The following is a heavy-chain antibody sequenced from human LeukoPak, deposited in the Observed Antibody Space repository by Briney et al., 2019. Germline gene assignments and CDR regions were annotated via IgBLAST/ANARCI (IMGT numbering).Heavy chain of an antibody. Sequence: GASVKVSCMASGYTFTSYDINWVRQATGQGLEWMGWMNPNSGNTGYAQKFQGRVTITRNTSISTAYMELSSLRSEDAAVYYCARDLLYGDYGEVAFDIWGQGTMVTVSS. V-gene: IGHV1-8*03. D-gene: IGHD4-17*01. CDR3: ARDLLYGDYGEVAFDI. J-gene: IGHJ3*02. CDR2: MNPNSGNT. CDR1: GYTFTSYD.